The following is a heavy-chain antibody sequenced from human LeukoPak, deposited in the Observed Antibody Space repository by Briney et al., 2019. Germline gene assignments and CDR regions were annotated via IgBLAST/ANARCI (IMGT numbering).Heavy chain of an antibody. D-gene: IGHD3-22*01. CDR2: ISSSSSYI. Sequence: GGSLRLSCAASGFTFSSYSMNWVRQAPGKGLEWVSSISSSSSYIYYADSVKGRFTISRDNAKNSPYLQMNSLRAEDTAVYYCARDPANYYDSSGYYYFDYWGQGTLVTVSS. CDR1: GFTFSSYS. V-gene: IGHV3-21*01. CDR3: ARDPANYYDSSGYYYFDY. J-gene: IGHJ4*02.